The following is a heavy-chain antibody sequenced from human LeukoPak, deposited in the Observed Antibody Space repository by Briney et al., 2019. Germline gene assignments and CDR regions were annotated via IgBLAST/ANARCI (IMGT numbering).Heavy chain of an antibody. CDR1: GGSFSGYY. CDR2: INHSGST. V-gene: IGHV4-34*01. CDR3: ARAPHAFDI. Sequence: TSETLSLTCAVYGGSFSGYYWSCIRQPPGKGLEWIGEINHSGSTNYNPSLKSRVTISVDTSKNQFSLKLSSVTAADTAVYYCARAPHAFDIWGQGTMVTVSS. J-gene: IGHJ3*02.